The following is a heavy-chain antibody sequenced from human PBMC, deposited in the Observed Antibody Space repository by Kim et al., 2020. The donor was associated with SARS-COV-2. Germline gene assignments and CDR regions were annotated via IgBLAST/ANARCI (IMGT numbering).Heavy chain of an antibody. J-gene: IGHJ4*02. CDR2: SDT. Sequence: SDTRYSPSFQGQVTISADKSISTAYLQWSSLKASDTAMYYCARRKGIADYWGQGTLVTVSS. CDR3: ARRKGIADY. V-gene: IGHV5-51*01. D-gene: IGHD6-13*01.